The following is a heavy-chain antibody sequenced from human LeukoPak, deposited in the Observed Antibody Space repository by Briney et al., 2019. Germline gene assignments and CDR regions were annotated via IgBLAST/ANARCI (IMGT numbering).Heavy chain of an antibody. D-gene: IGHD5-12*01. V-gene: IGHV3-49*04. CDR2: IRSKAYGGTT. J-gene: IGHJ4*02. CDR3: TRVIVATKDY. CDR1: GFTFGDYA. Sequence: GGSLRLSCTGFGFTFGDYAMNWVRQAPGKGLGWVGFIRSKAYGGTTEYAASVKGRFTISRDDSKSIAYLQMNSLKTEDTAVYYCTRVIVATKDYWGQGTLVTVYS.